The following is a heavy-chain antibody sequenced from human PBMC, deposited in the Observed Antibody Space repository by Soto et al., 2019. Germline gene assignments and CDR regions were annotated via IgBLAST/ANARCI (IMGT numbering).Heavy chain of an antibody. J-gene: IGHJ5*02. V-gene: IGHV4-31*03. CDR3: VRDRALDSSGHWFDT. CDR1: GRPVSSGGYY. CDR2: IYHIGSP. D-gene: IGHD3-22*01. Sequence: PSETLSLTCTVSGRPVSSGGYYWTWIRQHPGRGLEWIGYIYHIGSPYYNPSLENRVTISLDTSKNQFSLNLTSVTAADTAIYYCVRDRALDSSGHWFDTSGQGTLVTVSS.